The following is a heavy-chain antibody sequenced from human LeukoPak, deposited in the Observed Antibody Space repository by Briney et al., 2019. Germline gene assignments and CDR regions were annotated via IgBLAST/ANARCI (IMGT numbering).Heavy chain of an antibody. CDR1: GFTFSSYA. J-gene: IGHJ3*02. CDR2: ISYDGSNK. D-gene: IGHD6-19*01. CDR3: ARDRSGAVAGTHGPGGAFDI. Sequence: PGGSPRLSCAASGFTFSSYAMHWVRQAPGKGLEWVAVISYDGSNKYYADSVKGRFTISRDNSKNTLYLQMNSLRAEDTAVYYCARDRSGAVAGTHGPGGAFDIWGQGTMVTVSS. V-gene: IGHV3-30*04.